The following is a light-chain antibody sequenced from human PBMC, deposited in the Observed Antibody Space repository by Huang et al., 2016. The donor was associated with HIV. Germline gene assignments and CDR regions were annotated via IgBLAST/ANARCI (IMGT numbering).Light chain of an antibody. V-gene: IGKV3-20*01. Sequence: EIVLTQSPGTLSLSPGERATLSCRANQSISSSSLAWYLQKPGQAPTLLIHGASTRATDIPDRFGGSGSGTDFTLTISRLEPEDFAVYYCHQYGSPPFTFGPGTKVDIK. CDR2: GAS. J-gene: IGKJ3*01. CDR3: HQYGSPPFT. CDR1: QSISSSS.